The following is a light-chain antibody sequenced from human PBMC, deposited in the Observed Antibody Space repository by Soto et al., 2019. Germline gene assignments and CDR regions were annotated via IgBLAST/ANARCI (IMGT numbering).Light chain of an antibody. CDR1: SGHSSYI. CDR3: ETWDSNTWV. V-gene: IGLV4-60*02. CDR2: LEGSGSY. J-gene: IGLJ3*02. Sequence: QPVLTQSSSASASLGSSVKLTCTLSSGHSSYIIAWHQQQPGKAPRYLMKLEGSGSYNKGSGVPDRFSGSSSGGDRYLTISNLQFEDEADYYCETWDSNTWVFGGGTKLTVL.